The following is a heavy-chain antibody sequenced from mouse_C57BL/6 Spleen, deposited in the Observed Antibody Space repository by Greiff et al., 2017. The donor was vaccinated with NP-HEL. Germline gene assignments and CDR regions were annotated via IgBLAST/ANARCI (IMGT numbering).Heavy chain of an antibody. CDR3: ARRAGNMDDYFDY. CDR2: IDPSDSET. Sequence: QVQLQQPGAELVRPGSSVKLSCKASGYTFTSYWRHWVKQRPIQGLEWIGNIDPSDSETHYNQKFKDKATLTVDKSSSTAYMQLSSLTSEDSAVYYCARRAGNMDDYFDYWGQGTTLTVSS. D-gene: IGHD3-3*01. J-gene: IGHJ2*01. CDR1: GYTFTSYW. V-gene: IGHV1-52*01.